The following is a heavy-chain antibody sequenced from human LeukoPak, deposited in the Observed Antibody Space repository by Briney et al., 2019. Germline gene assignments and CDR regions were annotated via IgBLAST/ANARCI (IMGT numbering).Heavy chain of an antibody. CDR3: AKEDHNWNERLYYYYGMDV. V-gene: IGHV3-23*01. D-gene: IGHD1-1*01. J-gene: IGHJ6*02. Sequence: PGGSLRLSCAAAGFTFSSYAMSWVRQAPGEGLELVSAISGSGGSTYYADSVKGRFTISRDNSKNTLYLQMNSLRAEDTAVYYCAKEDHNWNERLYYYYGMDVWGQGTTVTVSS. CDR1: GFTFSSYA. CDR2: ISGSGGST.